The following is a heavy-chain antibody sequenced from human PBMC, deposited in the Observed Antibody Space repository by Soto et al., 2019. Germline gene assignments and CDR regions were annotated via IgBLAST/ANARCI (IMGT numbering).Heavy chain of an antibody. CDR3: ARDLINPYYDFWSGYYTGRLDYYYYMDV. D-gene: IGHD3-3*01. Sequence: SETLSLTCTVSGGSISSGDYYWSWIRQPPGKGLEWIGYIYYSGSTYYNPSLKSRVTISVDTSKNQFSLKLSSVTAADTAVYYCARDLINPYYDFWSGYYTGRLDYYYYMDVWGKGTTVTVSS. CDR1: GGSISSGDYY. V-gene: IGHV4-30-4*01. J-gene: IGHJ6*03. CDR2: IYYSGST.